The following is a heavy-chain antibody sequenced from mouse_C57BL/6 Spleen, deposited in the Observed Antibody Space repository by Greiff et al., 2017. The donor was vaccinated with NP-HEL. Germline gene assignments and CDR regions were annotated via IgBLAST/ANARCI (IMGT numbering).Heavy chain of an antibody. D-gene: IGHD2-14*01. Sequence: QVQLQQPGAELVKPGASVKLSCKASGYTFTSYWMHWVKQRPGQGLEWIGMIHPNSGSTNYNEKFKSKATLTVDKSSSTAYMQLSSLTSEGSTVYYGAARKSYYAYDEGAMDYWGQGTSVTVSS. CDR3: AARKSYYAYDEGAMDY. J-gene: IGHJ4*01. CDR2: IHPNSGST. V-gene: IGHV1-64*01. CDR1: GYTFTSYW.